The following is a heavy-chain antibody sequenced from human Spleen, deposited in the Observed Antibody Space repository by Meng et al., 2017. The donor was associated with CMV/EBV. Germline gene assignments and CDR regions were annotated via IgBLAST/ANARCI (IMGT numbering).Heavy chain of an antibody. J-gene: IGHJ3*02. D-gene: IGHD1-26*01. CDR3: ARDWDYDAFDI. Sequence: SETLSLTCTVSGGSISSSSNYWGWIRQPPGKGLEWMGSIYYSGSTYYNPSLKSRVTISIDTSKNQFSLKVSSVTAADTAVYYCARDWDYDAFDIWGQGTLVTVSS. CDR2: IYYSGST. V-gene: IGHV4-39*07. CDR1: GGSISSSSNY.